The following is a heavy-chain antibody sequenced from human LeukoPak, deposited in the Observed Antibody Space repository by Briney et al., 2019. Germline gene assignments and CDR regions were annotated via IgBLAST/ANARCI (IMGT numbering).Heavy chain of an antibody. J-gene: IGHJ6*02. D-gene: IGHD1-26*01. Sequence: PGGSLKLSCAASGFTFSGSTIHWVRQASGKGLEWVGRIRSKANNYATAYTTSVKGRFTLSRDDPKNTAYLQMNSLKTEDTAVYYCIRGAASGSYYGFDVWGQGATVTVSS. CDR3: IRGAASGSYYGFDV. CDR1: GFTFSGST. V-gene: IGHV3-73*01. CDR2: IRSKANNYAT.